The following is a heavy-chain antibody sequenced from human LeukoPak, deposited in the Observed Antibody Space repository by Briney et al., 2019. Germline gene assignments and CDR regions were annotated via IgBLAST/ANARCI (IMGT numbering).Heavy chain of an antibody. CDR2: IYYSGST. CDR1: GGSISSGDYY. CDR3: ARDAPGPDDSSGYPLYYFDY. Sequence: SETLSLTCTVSGGSISSGDYYWSWIRQPPGKGLEWIGYIYYSGSTYYNPSPKSRVTISVDTSKNQFSLKLSSVTAADTAVYYCARDAPGPDDSSGYPLYYFDYWGQGTLVTVSS. V-gene: IGHV4-30-4*01. J-gene: IGHJ4*02. D-gene: IGHD3-22*01.